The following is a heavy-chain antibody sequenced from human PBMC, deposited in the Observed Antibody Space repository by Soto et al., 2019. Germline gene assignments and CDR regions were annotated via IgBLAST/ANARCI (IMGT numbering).Heavy chain of an antibody. CDR2: INWKSDI. J-gene: IGHJ4*02. Sequence: PGGSLRLSCAVSGFTFDDNAMHWVRQAPEKGLEWVSGINWKSDIGYADSVKGRFTISRDNAENSLYLQMNSLRAEDTALYYCAIPQDRGERDTFIYGGQGTQVTVPS. V-gene: IGHV3-9*01. CDR1: GFTFDDNA. D-gene: IGHD3-16*01. CDR3: AIPQDRGERDTFIY.